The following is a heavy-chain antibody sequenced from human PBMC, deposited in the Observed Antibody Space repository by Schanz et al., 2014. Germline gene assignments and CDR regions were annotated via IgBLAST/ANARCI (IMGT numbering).Heavy chain of an antibody. J-gene: IGHJ6*02. D-gene: IGHD2-15*01. CDR1: GYTFTSNA. CDR2: ISAYNGHT. CDR3: ARYLSLIDYGMDV. Sequence: QVHLVQSGSELKKPGASVKVSCKASGYTFTSNALNWVRQAPGQGLEWMGWISAYNGHTNYAQKFQGRVTMTTDTSTSTAYMELRSLRSDDTAVYYCARYLSLIDYGMDVWGQGTTVTVSS. V-gene: IGHV1-18*01.